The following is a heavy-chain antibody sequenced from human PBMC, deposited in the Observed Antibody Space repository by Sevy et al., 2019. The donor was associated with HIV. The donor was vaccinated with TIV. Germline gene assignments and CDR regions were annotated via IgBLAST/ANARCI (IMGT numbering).Heavy chain of an antibody. CDR1: GGPFNTYA. Sequence: ASVKVSCKASGGPFNTYAITWIRQAPEQGLEWMGGIIPLFGTTNYAQKFQGRVTITADESRTTAYLEVSSLRSEDTAVYYWASEVGGSVRLERLTSYYGVDVWGQGTTVTVSS. CDR2: IIPLFGTT. J-gene: IGHJ6*02. V-gene: IGHV1-69*13. D-gene: IGHD1-1*01. CDR3: ASEVGGSVRLERLTSYYGVDV.